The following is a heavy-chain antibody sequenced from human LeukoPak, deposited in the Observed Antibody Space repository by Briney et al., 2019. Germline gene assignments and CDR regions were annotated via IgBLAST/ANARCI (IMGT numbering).Heavy chain of an antibody. CDR2: IKEDGSEK. D-gene: IGHD4-17*01. Sequence: GGSLRLSCAASGFIFSSYWMRWVRQAPGRGLEWVANIKEDGSEKKYVDSVKGRFTISSDNAKNSVYLQMNSLRAEDTAVYYCAREHDYGDYVDYWGQGTLVTVSS. J-gene: IGHJ4*02. V-gene: IGHV3-7*01. CDR1: GFIFSSYW. CDR3: AREHDYGDYVDY.